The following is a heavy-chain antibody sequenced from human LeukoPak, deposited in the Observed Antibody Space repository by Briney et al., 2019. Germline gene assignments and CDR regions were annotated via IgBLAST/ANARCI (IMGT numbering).Heavy chain of an antibody. V-gene: IGHV3-11*01. Sequence: GGSLRLSCAASGFIFSDYYMNWIRQAPGKGLEWVSHINGGGTTKYYADSARGRFTLSRDNAKNTLYLQMNNLRAEDTAVYYCTRGVFSDVWGTGTTVTVSS. CDR3: TRGVFSDV. J-gene: IGHJ6*04. CDR1: GFIFSDYY. CDR2: INGGGTTK.